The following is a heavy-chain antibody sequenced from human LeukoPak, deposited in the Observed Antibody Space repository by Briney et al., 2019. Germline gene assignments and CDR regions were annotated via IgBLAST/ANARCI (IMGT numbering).Heavy chain of an antibody. Sequence: GGSLRLSCAASGFTFDDYAMHWVRQAPGKGLEWVSGISWNSGSIGYADSVKGRFTISRDNAKNSLYLQMNSLRAEDTAVYYCARDLTRDYDGVDVWGQGTTVTVSS. J-gene: IGHJ6*02. D-gene: IGHD3-9*01. CDR2: ISWNSGSI. CDR1: GFTFDDYA. V-gene: IGHV3-9*01. CDR3: ARDLTRDYDGVDV.